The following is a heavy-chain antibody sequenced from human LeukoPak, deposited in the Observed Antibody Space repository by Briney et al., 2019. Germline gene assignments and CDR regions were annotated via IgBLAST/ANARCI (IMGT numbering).Heavy chain of an antibody. J-gene: IGHJ4*02. Sequence: GGSLRPSCAASGFTFSSYAMHWVRQAPGKGLEWVAVISYDGSNKYYADSVKGRFTISRDNSKNTLYLQMNSLRTEDTAVYYCARDPMVRGVIITSFDFWGQGTPATVSS. CDR2: ISYDGSNK. D-gene: IGHD3-10*01. CDR3: ARDPMVRGVIITSFDF. CDR1: GFTFSSYA. V-gene: IGHV3-30-3*01.